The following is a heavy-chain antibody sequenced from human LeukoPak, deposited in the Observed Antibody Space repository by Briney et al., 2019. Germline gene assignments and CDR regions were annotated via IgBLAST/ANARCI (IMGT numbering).Heavy chain of an antibody. CDR3: ARGPDISATIVGFDY. J-gene: IGHJ4*02. CDR2: ISYSGTT. Sequence: MSSETLSLTCTVSGGSISSSNYFWGWVRQPPGKGLEWIGTISYSGTTHDNPSLKSRVIISVDTSKKQFSLRLSSVTAADTAVYYCARGPDISATIVGFDYWGQGTLVTVSS. D-gene: IGHD5-12*01. CDR1: GGSISSSNYF. V-gene: IGHV4-39*07.